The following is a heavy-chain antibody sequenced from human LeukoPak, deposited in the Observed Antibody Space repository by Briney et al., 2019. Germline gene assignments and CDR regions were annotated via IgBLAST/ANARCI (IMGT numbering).Heavy chain of an antibody. CDR2: INHSGST. J-gene: IGHJ4*02. V-gene: IGHV4-34*01. CDR3: ARGKDDYGDSR. Sequence: PSETLSLTCTVSGGSISSYYWSWIRQPPGKGLEWIGEINHSGSTNYNPSLKSRVTISVDTSKNQFSLKLSSVTAADTAVYYCARGKDDYGDSRWGQGTLVTVSS. CDR1: GGSISSYY. D-gene: IGHD4-17*01.